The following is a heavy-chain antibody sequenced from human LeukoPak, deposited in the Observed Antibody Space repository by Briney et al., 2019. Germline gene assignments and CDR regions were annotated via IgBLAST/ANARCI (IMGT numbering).Heavy chain of an antibody. CDR2: INHSGST. J-gene: IGHJ4*02. V-gene: IGHV4-34*01. Sequence: SETLSLTCAVYGGSFSGYYWSWIRQPPGKGLEWIGEINHSGSTYYNPSLKSRVTISVDTSKNQFSLKLSSVTAADTAVYYCARGAVAGTFDYWGQGTLVTVSS. CDR1: GGSFSGYY. CDR3: ARGAVAGTFDY. D-gene: IGHD6-19*01.